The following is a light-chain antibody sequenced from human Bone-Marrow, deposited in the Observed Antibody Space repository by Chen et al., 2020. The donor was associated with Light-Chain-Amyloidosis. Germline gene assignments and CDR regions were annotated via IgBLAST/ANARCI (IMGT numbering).Light chain of an antibody. J-gene: IGLJ1*01. Sequence: QSALTQPASVSGSPGQSITIPCTGTSSDVGGDNHVSWYQQHPDKAPKLMIYEVTNRPSWVPDRFSGSKSDNTASLTISGLQTDDEADYFCSSYTITNTLVFGSGTRVTVL. CDR3: SSYTITNTLV. V-gene: IGLV2-14*01. CDR1: SSDVGGDNH. CDR2: EVT.